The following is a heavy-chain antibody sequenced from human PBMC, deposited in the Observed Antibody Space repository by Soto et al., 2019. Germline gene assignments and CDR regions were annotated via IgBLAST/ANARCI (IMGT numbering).Heavy chain of an antibody. V-gene: IGHV3-23*01. D-gene: IGHD1-26*01. CDR2: FGGNFVGT. CDR3: VKEGRVGVEGFDF. J-gene: IGHJ4*02. Sequence: GGSLRFSCAASGFTFSNHAMHWVRQAPGEGPEWVSGFGGNFVGTSYADSVKGRFTISRDNSKNTLYLQMNSLRAEDTAIYYCVKEGRVGVEGFDFWGQGXLVTVSS. CDR1: GFTFSNHA.